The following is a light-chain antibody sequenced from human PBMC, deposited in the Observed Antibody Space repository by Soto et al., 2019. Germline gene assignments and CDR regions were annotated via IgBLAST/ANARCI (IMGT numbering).Light chain of an antibody. CDR3: QHYERYSYT. Sequence: DIQMTQSPSTLSASVGDRVTITCRASQSISNWLAWYQQKPGKAPKLLIYKASSLESGGTSRFSGSGSGTEFTLTISSLQPDDFANYYCQHYERYSYTFGQWTKLEIK. V-gene: IGKV1-5*03. CDR1: QSISNW. J-gene: IGKJ2*01. CDR2: KAS.